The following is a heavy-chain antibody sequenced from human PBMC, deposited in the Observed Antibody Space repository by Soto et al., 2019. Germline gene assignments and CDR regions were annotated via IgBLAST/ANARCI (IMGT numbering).Heavy chain of an antibody. CDR2: MNPNSGNT. CDR3: ARGRYNWNTQPVYYYYYMDV. Sequence: ASVKVSCKASVYTFTSYDINWVRQATGQGLEWMGWMNPNSGNTGYAQKFQGRVTMTRNTSISTAYMELSSLRSEDTAVYYCARGRYNWNTQPVYYYYYMDVWGKGTAVTVSS. V-gene: IGHV1-8*01. J-gene: IGHJ6*03. CDR1: VYTFTSYD. D-gene: IGHD1-20*01.